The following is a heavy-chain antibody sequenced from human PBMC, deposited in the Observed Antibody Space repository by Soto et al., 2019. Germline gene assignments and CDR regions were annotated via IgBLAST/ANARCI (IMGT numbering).Heavy chain of an antibody. J-gene: IGHJ5*02. CDR2: INPKSGDR. CDR1: GYSLSDYY. D-gene: IGHD6-6*01. Sequence: GASVKVSCKASGYSLSDYYINWVRQAPGQGLQWMGCINPKSGDRRYAEVFEGRVSLTWDTSISTAYMQLNSLKIDDTAVYYCAREVVETSSLWLDPWGQGTLVTVSS. CDR3: AREVVETSSLWLDP. V-gene: IGHV1-2*02.